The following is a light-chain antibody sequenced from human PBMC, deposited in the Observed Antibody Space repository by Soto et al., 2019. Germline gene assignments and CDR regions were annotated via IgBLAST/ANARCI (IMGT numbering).Light chain of an antibody. J-gene: IGLJ2*01. CDR1: SSNIGSKF. CDR2: RTD. Sequence: QSVLTQPPSASGTPGQRVTLSCSGSSSNIGSKFVYWYQQLPGMAPRLLIYRTDQRPSGVPDRFSDSKSGTSASLAISGLRSEDEATYYCESWDDSLSGQVVFGGGTKVTVL. V-gene: IGLV1-47*01. CDR3: ESWDDSLSGQVV.